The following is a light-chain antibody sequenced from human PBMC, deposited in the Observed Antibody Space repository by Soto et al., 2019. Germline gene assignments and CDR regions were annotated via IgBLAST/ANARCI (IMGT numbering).Light chain of an antibody. CDR2: GAS. V-gene: IGKV3-20*01. J-gene: IGKJ5*01. CDR1: ESVSSSS. CDR3: QHYGTSPEVT. Sequence: EIVLTQSPGTLSLSPGERATLSCRPSESVSSSSLAWYQQKPGQAPRLLMHGASSRATGIPDRFSGSGSGADFTLTISRVEPEDFAVYYCQHYGTSPEVTFGQGTRLEIK.